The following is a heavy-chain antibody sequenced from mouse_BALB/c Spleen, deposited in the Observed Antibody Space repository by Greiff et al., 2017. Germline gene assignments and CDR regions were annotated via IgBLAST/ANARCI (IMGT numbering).Heavy chain of an antibody. CDR1: GYAFTNYL. CDR2: INPGSGGT. CDR3: ARGRDSDRFAY. Sequence: QVQLKQSGAELVRPGTSVKVSCKASGYAFTNYLIEWVKQRPGQGLEWIGVINPGSGGTNYNEKFKGKATLTADKSSSTAYMQLSSLTSDDSAVYFCARGRDSDRFAYWGQGTLVTVSA. V-gene: IGHV1-54*01. J-gene: IGHJ3*01.